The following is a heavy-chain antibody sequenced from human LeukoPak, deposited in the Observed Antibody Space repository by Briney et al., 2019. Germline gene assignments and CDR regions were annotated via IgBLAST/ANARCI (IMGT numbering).Heavy chain of an antibody. CDR3: ARNLGVIVPAAAFDY. CDR2: ISGSGGNT. D-gene: IGHD2-2*01. J-gene: IGHJ4*02. CDR1: GFTFSSYA. V-gene: IGHV3-23*01. Sequence: GGSLRLSCAASGFTFSSYAMSWVRQAPGKGLEWVSAISGSGGNTYYADSVKGRFTISRDNSKNTLFLQMNSLRAEDTAVYYCARNLGVIVPAAAFDYWGRGTLVTVSS.